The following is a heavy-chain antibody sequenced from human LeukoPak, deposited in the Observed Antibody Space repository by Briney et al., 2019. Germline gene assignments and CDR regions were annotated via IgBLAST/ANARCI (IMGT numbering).Heavy chain of an antibody. V-gene: IGHV1-24*01. D-gene: IGHD2-2*01. J-gene: IGHJ3*02. CDR3: ATWPVCSSTSCCPFNCRAFDI. CDR1: GYTLTELS. Sequence: ASVKVSCKVSGYTLTELSMHWVRQAPGKGLEWMGGFDPEDGETIYAQKFQGRVTMTEDTSKDTAYMELSSLRSEDTAVYYCATWPVCSSTSCCPFNCRAFDIWGQGTMVTVSS. CDR2: FDPEDGET.